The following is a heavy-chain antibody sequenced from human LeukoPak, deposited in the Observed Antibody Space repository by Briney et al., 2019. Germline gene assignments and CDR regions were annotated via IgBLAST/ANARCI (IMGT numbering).Heavy chain of an antibody. CDR3: ARDRGIVVVTADY. Sequence: GGSLRLSCAASGFTFSDYYMSWIRQAPGKGMKWVSYISSSGSTIYYADSVKGRFTISRDNAKNSLYLQMNSLRAEDTAVYYCARDRGIVVVTADYWGQGTLVTVSS. CDR2: ISSSGSTI. D-gene: IGHD3-22*01. J-gene: IGHJ4*02. CDR1: GFTFSDYY. V-gene: IGHV3-11*04.